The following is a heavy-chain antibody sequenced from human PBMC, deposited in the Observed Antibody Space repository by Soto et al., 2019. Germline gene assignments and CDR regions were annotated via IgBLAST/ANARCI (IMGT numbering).Heavy chain of an antibody. J-gene: IGHJ4*02. CDR2: IGAYNGYT. Sequence: ASVKVSCKSSGYTFTSYLIHWVRQAPGQGLEWMGWIGAYNGYTNYAQKLQGRVTMTTDTSTSTAYMELRSLRSGDTAFYYCARGLDDYDSSGYPGGFDHWGQGALVTVSS. CDR1: GYTFTSYL. D-gene: IGHD3-22*01. CDR3: ARGLDDYDSSGYPGGFDH. V-gene: IGHV1-18*04.